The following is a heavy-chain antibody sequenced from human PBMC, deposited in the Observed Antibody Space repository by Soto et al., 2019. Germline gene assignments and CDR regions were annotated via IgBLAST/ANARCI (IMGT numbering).Heavy chain of an antibody. V-gene: IGHV4-31*03. CDR2: IYYSGST. Sequence: QVQLQESGPGLVKPSQTLSLTCTVSGGSISSGGYYWSWIRQHPGKGLEWIGYIYYSGSTYYNPALKSRVTMSVDTSKNQFSLKLSSGTAADTAVYYCATYGSGTYKPTTFDYWGQGTLVTVSS. CDR3: ATYGSGTYKPTTFDY. D-gene: IGHD3-10*01. CDR1: GGSISSGGYY. J-gene: IGHJ4*02.